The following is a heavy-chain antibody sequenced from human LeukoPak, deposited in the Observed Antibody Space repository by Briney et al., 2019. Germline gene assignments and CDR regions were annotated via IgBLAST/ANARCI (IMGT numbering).Heavy chain of an antibody. CDR3: AKDIVVVTAIPGAFDI. V-gene: IGHV3-53*05. Sequence: GGSLRLSCAASGFTVSSNYMSWVRQAPGKGLEWVSVIYSGGSTYYADSVKGRFTISRDNSKNTLYLQMNSLRAEDTAVYYCAKDIVVVTAIPGAFDIWGQGTMVTVSS. J-gene: IGHJ3*02. CDR2: IYSGGST. CDR1: GFTVSSNY. D-gene: IGHD2-21*02.